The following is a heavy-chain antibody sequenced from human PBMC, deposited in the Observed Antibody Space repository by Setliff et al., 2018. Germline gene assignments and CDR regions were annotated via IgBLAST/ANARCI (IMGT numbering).Heavy chain of an antibody. J-gene: IGHJ2*01. D-gene: IGHD2-21*01. CDR1: GGSFSGYQ. CDR3: ARAQVVFAISAPVWYFEV. Sequence: SETLSLTCAVYGGSFSGYQWSWIRQPPGKGLEWIGEINHSGSTNYNPSLKSRVSISVEKSKNQFSLKLTSVTAADTAVYYCARAQVVFAISAPVWYFEVWGRGTQVTVS. V-gene: IGHV4-34*01. CDR2: INHSGST.